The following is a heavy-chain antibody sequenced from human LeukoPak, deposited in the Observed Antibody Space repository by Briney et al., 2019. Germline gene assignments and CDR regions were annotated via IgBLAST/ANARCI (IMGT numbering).Heavy chain of an antibody. J-gene: IGHJ6*03. CDR3: ARDWRGRYYGSGSYYKVNDYYYYMDV. D-gene: IGHD3-10*01. CDR1: GGSISSYY. V-gene: IGHV4-4*07. Sequence: SETLSLTCTVSGGSISSYYWSWIRQPPGKGLEWIGRIYTSGSTNYNPSLKSRVTMSVDTSKNQFSLKLSSVTAADTAVYYCARDWRGRYYGSGSYYKVNDYYYYMDVWGKGTTVTVSS. CDR2: IYTSGST.